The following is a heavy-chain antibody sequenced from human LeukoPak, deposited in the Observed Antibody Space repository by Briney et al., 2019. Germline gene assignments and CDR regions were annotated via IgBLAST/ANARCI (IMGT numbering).Heavy chain of an antibody. V-gene: IGHV4-34*01. J-gene: IGHJ5*02. Sequence: SETLSLTCAVYGGSFSGSYWSWIRQPPGKGLEWIGEINHSGSTNYNPSLKSRVTISVDTSKNQFSLKLSSVTAADTAVYYCARGDPFRAGWFDPWGQGTLVTVSS. CDR2: INHSGST. CDR1: GGSFSGSY. CDR3: ARGDPFRAGWFDP. D-gene: IGHD6-13*01.